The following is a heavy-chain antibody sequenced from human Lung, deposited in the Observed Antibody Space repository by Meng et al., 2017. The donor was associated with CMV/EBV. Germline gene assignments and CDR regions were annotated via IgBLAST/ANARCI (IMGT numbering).Heavy chain of an antibody. J-gene: IGHJ4*02. Sequence: GESXKISCAASGFTFSSYSMNWVRQAPGKGLEWVSSISSSSSYIYYADSVKGRFTISRDNSKNSLYLQMNSLRAEDTAVYYCARDHRTRIAAAGMVDYLGQGXLVTVSS. V-gene: IGHV3-21*04. D-gene: IGHD6-13*01. CDR2: ISSSSSYI. CDR1: GFTFSSYS. CDR3: ARDHRTRIAAAGMVDY.